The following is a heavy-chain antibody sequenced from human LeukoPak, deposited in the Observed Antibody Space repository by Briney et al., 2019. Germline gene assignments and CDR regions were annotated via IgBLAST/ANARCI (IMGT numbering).Heavy chain of an antibody. V-gene: IGHV4-39*01. CDR1: GFTFSSYA. CDR3: ATDPRYSSSWGLYYFDY. Sequence: GSLRLSCAASGFTFSSYAMSWVRQPPGKGLEWIGSIYYSGSTYYNPSLKSRVTISVDTSKNQFSLRLSSVTAADTAVYYCATDPRYSSSWGLYYFDYWGQGTLVTVSS. J-gene: IGHJ4*02. D-gene: IGHD6-13*01. CDR2: IYYSGST.